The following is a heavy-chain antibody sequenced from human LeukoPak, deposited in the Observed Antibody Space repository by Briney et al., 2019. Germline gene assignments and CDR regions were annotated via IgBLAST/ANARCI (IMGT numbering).Heavy chain of an antibody. D-gene: IGHD6-19*01. J-gene: IGHJ4*02. CDR3: AKLGIAVAGTGY. Sequence: GGSLRLSCAASEFTFSIYWMHWVRQTPGKGLEWVSYINTDGSITTYADSVKGRFTISRDNSKNTLYLQMNSLRAEDTAVYYCAKLGIAVAGTGYWGQGTLVTVSS. CDR2: INTDGSIT. CDR1: EFTFSIYW. V-gene: IGHV3-74*01.